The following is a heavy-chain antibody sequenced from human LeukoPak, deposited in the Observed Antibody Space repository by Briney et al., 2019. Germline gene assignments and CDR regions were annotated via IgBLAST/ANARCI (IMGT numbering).Heavy chain of an antibody. Sequence: ASVKVSCKASGYTFTSYDINWVRQATGQGLEWMGWMNPNSGNTGYAQKFQGRVTMTRNTSISTAYMELSSLRSEDTAVYYCARGQRIAAAEVYYYYGMDVWGQGTTVTVSS. CDR3: ARGQRIAAAEVYYYYGMDV. J-gene: IGHJ6*02. CDR2: MNPNSGNT. V-gene: IGHV1-8*01. D-gene: IGHD6-13*01. CDR1: GYTFTSYD.